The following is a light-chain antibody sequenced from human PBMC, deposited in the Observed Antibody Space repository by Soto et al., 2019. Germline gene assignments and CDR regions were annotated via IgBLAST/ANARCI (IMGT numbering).Light chain of an antibody. Sequence: QSALTQPRSVSGSPGQSVTISCTGTSSDVGDYNYVSWYQQNPGKAPKLVIYDVSKRPSGVPDRFSGSKSGNTASLTISGLQAEDEADYYCCSFAGSYTFWVFGGGTKVTVL. V-gene: IGLV2-11*01. J-gene: IGLJ3*02. CDR2: DVS. CDR3: CSFAGSYTFWV. CDR1: SSDVGDYNY.